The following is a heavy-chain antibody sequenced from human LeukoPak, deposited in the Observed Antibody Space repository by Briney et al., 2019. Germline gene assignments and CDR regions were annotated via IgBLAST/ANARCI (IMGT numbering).Heavy chain of an antibody. CDR1: GLTFRDFG. J-gene: IGHJ6*04. D-gene: IGHD3-10*02. CDR2: ISWNGVKT. CDR3: AELGITMIGGV. V-gene: IGHV3-20*04. Sequence: GGSLRLSCAASGLTFRDFGMTWVRQTPGKGLEWVAGISWNGVKTDCADSVRGRFTISRDNAKNSLYLQMNSLRAEDTAVYYCAELGITMIGGVWGKGTTVTISS.